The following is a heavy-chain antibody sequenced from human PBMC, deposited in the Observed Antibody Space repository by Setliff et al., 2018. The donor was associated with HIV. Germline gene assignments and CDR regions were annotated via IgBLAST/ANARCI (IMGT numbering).Heavy chain of an antibody. J-gene: IGHJ4*02. Sequence: PSETLSLTCTVSGGSINNYYWSWIRQPPGKGLEWIGHIYSSGSTNYNPSLKSRVTISVDTSKNQFSLKLSSVTAADTAVYYCARGGDYPRFIDYWGQGTLVTVSS. CDR1: GGSINNYY. D-gene: IGHD4-17*01. V-gene: IGHV4-4*08. CDR2: IYSSGST. CDR3: ARGGDYPRFIDY.